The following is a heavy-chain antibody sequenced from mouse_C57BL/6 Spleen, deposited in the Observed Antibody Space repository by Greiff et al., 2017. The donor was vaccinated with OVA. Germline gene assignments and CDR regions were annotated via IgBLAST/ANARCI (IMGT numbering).Heavy chain of an antibody. CDR2: ISSGSSTI. V-gene: IGHV5-17*01. CDR1: GFTFSDYG. CDR3: ARKVGGYAMDY. D-gene: IGHD1-1*02. Sequence: DVHLVESGGGLVKPGGSLKLSCAASGFTFSDYGMHWVRQAPEKGLEWVAYISSGSSTIYYADTVKGRFTISRDNAKNTLFLQMTSLRSEDTAMYYCARKVGGYAMDYWGQGTSVTVSS. J-gene: IGHJ4*01.